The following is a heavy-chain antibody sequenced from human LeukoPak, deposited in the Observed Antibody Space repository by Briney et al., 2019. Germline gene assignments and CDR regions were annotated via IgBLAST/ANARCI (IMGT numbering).Heavy chain of an antibody. D-gene: IGHD2-2*01. J-gene: IGHJ4*02. CDR1: GLTFSSYA. CDR3: AKDLWRDWGSTSCCLDY. Sequence: GGSLRLPCAASGLTFSSYAMSWVRQAPGKGLEWVSAISGSGGSTYYADSVKGRFTISRDNSKNTLYLQMNSLRAEDTAVYYCAKDLWRDWGSTSCCLDYWGQGTLVTVSS. CDR2: ISGSGGST. V-gene: IGHV3-23*01.